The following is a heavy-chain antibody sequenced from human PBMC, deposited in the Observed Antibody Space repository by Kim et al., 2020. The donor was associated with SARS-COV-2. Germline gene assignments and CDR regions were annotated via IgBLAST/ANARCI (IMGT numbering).Heavy chain of an antibody. CDR2: IYPGDSDT. V-gene: IGHV5-51*01. D-gene: IGHD6-19*01. CDR3: AIGGAVAGKFDAFDI. J-gene: IGHJ3*02. CDR1: GYSFTSYW. Sequence: GESLKISCKGSGYSFTSYWIGWVRQMPGKGLEWMGIIYPGDSDTRYSPSFQGQVTISADKSISTAYLQWSSLKASDTAMYYCAIGGAVAGKFDAFDIWGQGTMVTVSS.